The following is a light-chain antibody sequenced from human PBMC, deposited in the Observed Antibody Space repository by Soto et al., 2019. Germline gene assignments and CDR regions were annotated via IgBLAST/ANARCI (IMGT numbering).Light chain of an antibody. CDR1: QSVSNN. CDR3: QQYHTRPYT. J-gene: IGKJ2*01. Sequence: ETVMTQSPATLSVSPGEGATLSCGASQSVSNNLAWYQQKPGQPPRLLMYAASTRATGIPARFSGSGSGTEFTLTISGLQSEDFAVYYWQQYHTRPYTFGQGTKLEIK. CDR2: AAS. V-gene: IGKV3-15*01.